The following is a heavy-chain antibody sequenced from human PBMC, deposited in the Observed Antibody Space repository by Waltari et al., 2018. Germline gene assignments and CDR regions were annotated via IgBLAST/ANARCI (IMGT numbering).Heavy chain of an antibody. CDR2: ISGSGGST. V-gene: IGHV3-23*01. J-gene: IGHJ5*02. CDR1: GFTFSSYA. D-gene: IGHD3-3*01. Sequence: EVQLLESGGGLVQPGGSLRLSCAAPGFTFSSYAMSWVRQAPGKGLEWVSVISGSGGSTYYADSVKGRFTISRDNAKNTLYLQMNSLRAEDTAVYYCAKGTYFLTIFGVTITDLWGQGTLVTVSS. CDR3: AKGTYFLTIFGVTITDL.